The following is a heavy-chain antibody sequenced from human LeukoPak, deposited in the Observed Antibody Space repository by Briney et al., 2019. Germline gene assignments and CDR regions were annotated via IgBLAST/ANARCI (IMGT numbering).Heavy chain of an antibody. CDR1: GYTFTSYG. CDR3: ARTPPPGSSWYWYYYYYMDV. V-gene: IGHV1-18*01. Sequence: ASVKVSCKTSGYTFTSYGISWVRQAPGQGLEWMGWISADNGKTNYAQKLQGRVTMTTDTSTSTAYMELRSLRSDDTAVYYCARTPPPGSSWYWYYYYYMDVWGKGTTVTVSS. J-gene: IGHJ6*03. D-gene: IGHD6-13*01. CDR2: ISADNGKT.